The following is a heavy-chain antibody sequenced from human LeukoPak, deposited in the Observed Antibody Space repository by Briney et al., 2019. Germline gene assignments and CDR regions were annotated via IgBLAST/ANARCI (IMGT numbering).Heavy chain of an antibody. CDR3: ARERSYYYYYMDV. CDR2: IYRDGTT. V-gene: IGHV3-53*01. D-gene: IGHD3-10*01. CDR1: GFTAFSNY. Sequence: GGSLRLSCAASGFTAFSNYMSWVRQAPGKGRGWVSVIYRDGTTCYADSVQGRFPISRDNSKNTVYLQMKSLRAEDTAVYFCARERSYYYYYMDVWGKGPAVTVSS. J-gene: IGHJ6*03.